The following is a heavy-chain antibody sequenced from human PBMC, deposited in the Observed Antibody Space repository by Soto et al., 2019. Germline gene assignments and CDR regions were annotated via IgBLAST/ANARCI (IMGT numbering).Heavy chain of an antibody. CDR3: ASSDSSSFTGWFDP. CDR1: GGSISSSTYY. J-gene: IGHJ5*02. V-gene: IGHV4-39*01. CDR2: IYYSGIT. D-gene: IGHD6-6*01. Sequence: PSETLSLTCTVSGGSISSSTYYWVWIRQPPGKGLEWIGSIYYSGITYYNPSLKSRVTISVDTSKNQFSLMLSSVTAADTAVYYCASSDSSSFTGWFDPWGQGTLVTVS.